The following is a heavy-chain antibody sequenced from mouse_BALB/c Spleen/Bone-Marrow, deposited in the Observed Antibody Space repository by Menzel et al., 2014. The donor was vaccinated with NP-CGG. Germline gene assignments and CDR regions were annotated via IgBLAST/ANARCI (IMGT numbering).Heavy chain of an antibody. CDR3: ARHAYYDQTEVSFVY. V-gene: IGHV5-9-2*01. Sequence: EVKLMESGGGLVKSGGSLKLSCAASGFSFNSYGMSWARQTPEKRLEWVATISGGGSYTFYPDSVKGRFTISSDNAKNNLYLQLSSLRSEDTALYYCARHAYYDQTEVSFVYWGQGTLVTVSA. J-gene: IGHJ3*01. CDR1: GFSFNSYG. CDR2: ISGGGSYT. D-gene: IGHD2-4*01.